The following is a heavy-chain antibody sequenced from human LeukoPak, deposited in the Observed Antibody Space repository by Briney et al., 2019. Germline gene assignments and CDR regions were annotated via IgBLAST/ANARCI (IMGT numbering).Heavy chain of an antibody. J-gene: IGHJ5*02. CDR3: ARDIVVVPAAMANWFDP. Sequence: ASVKVSCKASGYTFTSYYMHWVRQAPGQGLEWMGWINPNSGGTNYAQNFQGRVTMTRDTSISTAYMELSRLRSDDTAVYYCARDIVVVPAAMANWFDPWGQGTLVTVSS. D-gene: IGHD2-2*01. V-gene: IGHV1-2*02. CDR2: INPNSGGT. CDR1: GYTFTSYY.